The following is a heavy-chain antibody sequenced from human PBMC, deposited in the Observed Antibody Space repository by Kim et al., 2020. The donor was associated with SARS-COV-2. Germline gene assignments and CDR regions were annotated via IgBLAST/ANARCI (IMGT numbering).Heavy chain of an antibody. CDR3: AKDIVVLAGMDV. J-gene: IGHJ6*02. D-gene: IGHD2-15*01. V-gene: IGHV1-69*01. Sequence: NYAQKFPGRVTITADESTSTAYMELSSLRSEDTAVYYCAKDIVVLAGMDVWGQGTTVTVSS.